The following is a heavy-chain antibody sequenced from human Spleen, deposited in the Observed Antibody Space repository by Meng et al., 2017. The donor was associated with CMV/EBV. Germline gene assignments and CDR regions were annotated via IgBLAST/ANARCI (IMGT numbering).Heavy chain of an antibody. CDR1: GFSLTTYT. D-gene: IGHD2-15*01. CDR2: ISSSSSYI. CDR3: ASHSGGANY. V-gene: IGHV3-21*01. J-gene: IGHJ4*02. Sequence: LRRSCEASGFSLTTYTLHWVRQAPNKGLEWVSSISSSSSYIYYADSVKGRFTISRDNAKNSLYLQMNSLRAEDTAVYYCASHSGGANYWGQGTLVTVSS.